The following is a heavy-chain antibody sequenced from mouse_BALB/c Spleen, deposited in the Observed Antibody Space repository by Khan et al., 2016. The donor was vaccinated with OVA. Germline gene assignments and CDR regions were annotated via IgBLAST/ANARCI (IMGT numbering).Heavy chain of an antibody. CDR1: GYTFTSYW. J-gene: IGHJ3*01. Sequence: VQLKQSGAELARPGASVKMSCKASGYTFTSYWMHWVKQRPGQGLEWIGYINPSTDYTYYNQNFKDKATLTADKSYNTAYMQLTSLTSEDSAVNYCVNHGSSSAWFTYWGQGTLVTVSA. D-gene: IGHD1-1*01. V-gene: IGHV1-4*01. CDR3: VNHGSSSAWFTY. CDR2: INPSTDYT.